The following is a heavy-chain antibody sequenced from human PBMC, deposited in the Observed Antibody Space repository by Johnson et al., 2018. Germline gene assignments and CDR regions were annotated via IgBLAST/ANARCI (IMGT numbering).Heavy chain of an antibody. CDR1: GFTFYDYA. V-gene: IGHV3-9*01. CDR2: ISWSGARV. D-gene: IGHD3-22*01. Sequence: VQLVQSGGGLVQPGRSLRLSCAASGFTFYDYAMHWVRQAPGKGPEWVSGISWSGARVGYADSLQGRFTVSRDNAKNSLYLQMSSLKAEDTDLYYCVKGGGYYYESSDNSWGSYGLDVWGQGTTVTVSS. CDR3: VKGGGYYYESSDNSWGSYGLDV. J-gene: IGHJ6*02.